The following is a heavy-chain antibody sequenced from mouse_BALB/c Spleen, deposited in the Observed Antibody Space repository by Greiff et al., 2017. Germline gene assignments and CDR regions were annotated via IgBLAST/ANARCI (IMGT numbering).Heavy chain of an antibody. D-gene: IGHD2-14*01. V-gene: IGHV2-9*02. CDR3: ARGRYRYDYYAMDY. CDR2: IWAGGST. Sequence: VKLVESGPGLVAPSQSLSITCTVSGFSLTGYGVNWVRQPPGKGLEWLGVIWAGGSTNYNSALMSRLSISKDNSKSQVFLKMNSLQTDDTAMYYCARGRYRYDYYAMDYWGQGTSVTVSS. J-gene: IGHJ4*01. CDR1: GFSLTGYG.